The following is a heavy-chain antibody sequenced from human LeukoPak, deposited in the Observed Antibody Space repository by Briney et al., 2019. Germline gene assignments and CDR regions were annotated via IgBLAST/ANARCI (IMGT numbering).Heavy chain of an antibody. CDR3: ARRDYGDYVGAFDI. Sequence: SETLSLTCTVSGYSISSGYYWGWIRQPPGKGLEWIGSIYHSGCTYYNPSLKSRVTISVDTSKNQFSLKLSSVTAADTAVYYCARRDYGDYVGAFDIWGQGTMVTVSS. CDR2: IYHSGCT. J-gene: IGHJ3*02. V-gene: IGHV4-38-2*02. CDR1: GYSISSGYY. D-gene: IGHD4-17*01.